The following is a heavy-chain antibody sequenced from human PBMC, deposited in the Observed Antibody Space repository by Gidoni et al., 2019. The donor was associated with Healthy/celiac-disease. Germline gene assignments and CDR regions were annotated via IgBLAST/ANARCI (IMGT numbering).Heavy chain of an antibody. CDR3: ARSQSGIFGVVIIRYFDL. Sequence: QVQLVQSGAEVKKPGSSVKVSCKASGGTFSSYAISWVRQAPGQGLEWMGGIIPIFGTANYAQKFQGRVTITADESTSTAYMELSSLRSEDTAVYYCARSQSGIFGVVIIRYFDLWGRGTLVTVSS. J-gene: IGHJ2*01. D-gene: IGHD3-3*01. V-gene: IGHV1-69*01. CDR2: IIPIFGTA. CDR1: GGTFSSYA.